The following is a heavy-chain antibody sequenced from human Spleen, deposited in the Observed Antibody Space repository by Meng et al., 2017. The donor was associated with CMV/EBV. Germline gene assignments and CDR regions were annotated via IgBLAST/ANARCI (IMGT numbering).Heavy chain of an antibody. CDR3: ARDGGYHRAAGPY. Sequence: QVQVQQWGAGLLKPSETLSLTCAVYGGSFSGYYWSWIRQPPGKGLEWIGEINHSGSTNYNPSLKSRVTISVDTSKNQFSLKLSSVTAADTAVYYCARDGGYHRAAGPYWGQGTLVTVSS. CDR1: GGSFSGYY. D-gene: IGHD2-15*01. J-gene: IGHJ4*02. CDR2: INHSGST. V-gene: IGHV4-34*01.